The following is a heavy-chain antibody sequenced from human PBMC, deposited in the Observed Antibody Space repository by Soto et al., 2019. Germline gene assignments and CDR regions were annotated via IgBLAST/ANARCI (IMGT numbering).Heavy chain of an antibody. D-gene: IGHD6-13*01. CDR3: ARGPRIAAAGTELDY. V-gene: IGHV1-3*01. CDR2: INAGNGNT. J-gene: IGHJ4*02. Sequence: ASVKVFCKASGCTFTSYAMHWVRQAPGQRLEWMGWINAGNGNTKYSQKFQGRVTITRDTSASTAYMELSSLRSEDTAVYYCARGPRIAAAGTELDYWGQGTLVTVSS. CDR1: GCTFTSYA.